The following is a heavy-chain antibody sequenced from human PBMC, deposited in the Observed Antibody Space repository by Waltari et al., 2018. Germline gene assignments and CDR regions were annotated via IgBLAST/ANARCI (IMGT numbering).Heavy chain of an antibody. V-gene: IGHV1-69*05. CDR1: GGTFSSYA. J-gene: IGHJ4*02. CDR3: ASPHSGYDSYYFDY. D-gene: IGHD5-12*01. CDR2: SIPIFGTA. Sequence: QVQLVQSGAEVKKPGSSVKVSCKASGGTFSSYAISWVRQAPGQGLEWMGGSIPIFGTANYAQKFQGRVTITTDESTSTAYMELSSLRSEDTAVYYCASPHSGYDSYYFDYWGQGTLVTVSS.